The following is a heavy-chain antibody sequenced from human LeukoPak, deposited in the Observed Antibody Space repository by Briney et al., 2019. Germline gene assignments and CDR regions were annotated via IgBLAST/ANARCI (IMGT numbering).Heavy chain of an antibody. J-gene: IGHJ4*02. D-gene: IGHD2-15*01. CDR3: AKQLGYCSDGSCYFPY. CDR2: ISGSGGST. Sequence: GGSLRLSCTVSGFTFSSYAMSWVRQAPGMGLEWVSSISGSGGSTYYADSVKGRFTISRDNSKNTLSLQMNSLRVEDTAVYYCAKQLGYCSDGSCYFPYWGQGTLVTVSS. V-gene: IGHV3-23*01. CDR1: GFTFSSYA.